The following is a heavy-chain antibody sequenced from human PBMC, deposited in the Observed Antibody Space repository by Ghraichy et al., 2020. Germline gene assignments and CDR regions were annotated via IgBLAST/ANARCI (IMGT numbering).Heavy chain of an antibody. J-gene: IGHJ4*02. CDR2: ISSSRSSI. V-gene: IGHV3-48*02. Sequence: LSLTCAASGFTFSSYIMNWVRQAPGKGLEWVSYISSSRSSIYYADSVKGRFTISRDNAKNSLYLQMNSLRDEDTAVYYCARGLPNPYYFDYWGQGTLVTVSS. CDR3: ARGLPNPYYFDY. CDR1: GFTFSSYI.